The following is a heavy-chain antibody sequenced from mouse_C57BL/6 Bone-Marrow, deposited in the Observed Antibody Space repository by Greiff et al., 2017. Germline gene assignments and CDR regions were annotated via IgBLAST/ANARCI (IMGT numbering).Heavy chain of an antibody. J-gene: IGHJ2*01. Sequence: EVQLQQSGPVLVKPGASVKMSCKASGYTFTDYYMNWVKQSHGKSLEWIGVINPYNGGTSYNQKFKGKATLTVDKSSSTAYMELNSLTSEDSAVYYCARAGYYYFDYWGQGTTLTSSS. CDR3: ARAGYYYFDY. CDR1: GYTFTDYY. V-gene: IGHV1-19*01. CDR2: INPYNGGT. D-gene: IGHD2-3*01.